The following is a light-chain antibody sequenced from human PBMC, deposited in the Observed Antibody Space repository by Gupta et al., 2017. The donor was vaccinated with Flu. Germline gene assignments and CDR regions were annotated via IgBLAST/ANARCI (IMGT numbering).Light chain of an antibody. Sequence: PSSLSASVGDRVTITCRASQKISNYLNWYQQEPGKAPNLLIYSVSDSQSDVPPRFRGSGSGSEFTFTISSLQPEDFATYYCQQSYRTPYTFGQGTRLEIK. CDR1: QKISNY. J-gene: IGKJ2*01. V-gene: IGKV1-39*01. CDR2: SVS. CDR3: QQSYRTPYT.